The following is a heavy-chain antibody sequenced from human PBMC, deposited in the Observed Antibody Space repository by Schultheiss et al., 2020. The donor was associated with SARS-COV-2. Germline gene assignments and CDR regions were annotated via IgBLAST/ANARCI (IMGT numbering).Heavy chain of an antibody. CDR3: AKDIYTSGSYSGYFDY. J-gene: IGHJ4*02. Sequence: GGSLRLSCAASGFTFSSYSMNWVRQAPGKGLEWVSSISSSSSYIYYADSVKGRFTISRDNAKNSLYLQMNSLRAEDTALYYCAKDIYTSGSYSGYFDYWGQGTLVTVSS. CDR1: GFTFSSYS. V-gene: IGHV3-21*04. CDR2: ISSSSSYI. D-gene: IGHD1-26*01.